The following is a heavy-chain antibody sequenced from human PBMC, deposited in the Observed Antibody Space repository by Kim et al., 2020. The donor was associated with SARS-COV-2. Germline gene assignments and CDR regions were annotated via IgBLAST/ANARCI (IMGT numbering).Heavy chain of an antibody. V-gene: IGHV1-8*01. CDR3: ARGLDYGDYDYLTRYYYGMDV. Sequence: ASVKVSCKASGYTFTSYDINWVRQATGQGLEWMGWMNPNSGNTGYAQKFQGRVTMTRNTSISTAYMELSSLRSEDTAVYYCARGLDYGDYDYLTRYYYGMDVWGQGTTVTVSS. J-gene: IGHJ6*02. CDR1: GYTFTSYD. CDR2: MNPNSGNT. D-gene: IGHD4-17*01.